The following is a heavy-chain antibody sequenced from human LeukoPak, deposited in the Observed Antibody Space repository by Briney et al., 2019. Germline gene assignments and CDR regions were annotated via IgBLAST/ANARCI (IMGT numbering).Heavy chain of an antibody. Sequence: SETLSLTCAVYGGSFSGYYWSWIRQPPGKGLEWIGEINHSGSTNYNPSLKSRVTISVDTSKNQFSLKLSSVTAADTAVYYCARWASMVRGGSYYYYYMDVWGKGTTVTISS. CDR1: GGSFSGYY. CDR2: INHSGST. V-gene: IGHV4-34*01. D-gene: IGHD3-10*01. CDR3: ARWASMVRGGSYYYYYMDV. J-gene: IGHJ6*03.